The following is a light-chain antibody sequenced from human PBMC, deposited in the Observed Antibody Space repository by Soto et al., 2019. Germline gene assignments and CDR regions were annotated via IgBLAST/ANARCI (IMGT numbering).Light chain of an antibody. CDR3: AAWDDSLSGVV. CDR2: RNN. J-gene: IGLJ2*01. Sequence: QSVLTQPPSASGTPGERVTISFFGSRSNIGSNYVYWYQQLPGTAPKLLIYRNNQRPSGVPDRFSGSKSGTSASLAISGLRSEDEADYYCAAWDDSLSGVVFGGGTKVTVL. CDR1: RSNIGSNY. V-gene: IGLV1-47*01.